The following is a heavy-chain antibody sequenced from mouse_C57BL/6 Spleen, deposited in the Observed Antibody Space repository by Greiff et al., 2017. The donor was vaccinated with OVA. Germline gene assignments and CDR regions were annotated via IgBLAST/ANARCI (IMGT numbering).Heavy chain of an antibody. J-gene: IGHJ3*01. D-gene: IGHD2-5*01. CDR2: IEPNSGGT. Sequence: QVQLQQPGAELVKPGASVKLSCKASGYTFTSYWMHWVKQRPGRGLEWIGRIEPNSGGTKYNEKFKSKATLTVDKPSSTAYMQLSSLTSEDSAVYYCARKSNYAWFAYWGQGTLVTVSA. CDR1: GYTFTSYW. CDR3: ARKSNYAWFAY. V-gene: IGHV1-72*01.